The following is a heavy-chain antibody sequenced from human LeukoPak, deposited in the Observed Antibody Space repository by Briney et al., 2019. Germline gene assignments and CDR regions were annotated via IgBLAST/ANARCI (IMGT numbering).Heavy chain of an antibody. CDR3: ASGPSDLGSSSQY. CDR2: FDPEDGET. CDR1: GYTLTEFS. J-gene: IGHJ4*02. V-gene: IGHV1-24*01. Sequence: GASVKVSCKVSGYTLTEFSMHWVRQAPGKGLEWMGGFDPEDGETIYAQKFQGRVTMTTDTSISTAYMELSSLRYDDTAVYYCASGPSDLGSSSQYWGQGTLVTVSS. D-gene: IGHD6-6*01.